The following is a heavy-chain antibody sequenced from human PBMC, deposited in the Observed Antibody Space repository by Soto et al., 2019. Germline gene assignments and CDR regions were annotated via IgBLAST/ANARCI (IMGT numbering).Heavy chain of an antibody. D-gene: IGHD1-1*01. Sequence: GGSLRLSCAASGFTFSMYWMHWVRQVPGKGPEWVSRINDDGISTNYADSVKGRFTISRDNAKNTLYLQMNALRVEDTVVYYCTRGPRSTSTGTGAFWGQGTLVTVSS. CDR3: TRGPRSTSTGTGAF. CDR1: GFTFSMYW. J-gene: IGHJ4*02. CDR2: INDDGIST. V-gene: IGHV3-74*01.